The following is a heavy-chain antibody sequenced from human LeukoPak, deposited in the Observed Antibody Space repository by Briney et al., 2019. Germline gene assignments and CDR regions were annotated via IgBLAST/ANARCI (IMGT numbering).Heavy chain of an antibody. CDR2: IYTSGST. Sequence: SETLSLTCTVSGGSISNYDWSWIRQPAGKGLEWIGRIYTSGSTNYNPSLKSRVTMSEDTSKKQFSLKLSSVTAADTAVYYCARHSPSGNDWANFDYWGQGTLVTVSS. CDR1: GGSISNYD. V-gene: IGHV4-4*07. J-gene: IGHJ4*02. CDR3: ARHSPSGNDWANFDY. D-gene: IGHD5-12*01.